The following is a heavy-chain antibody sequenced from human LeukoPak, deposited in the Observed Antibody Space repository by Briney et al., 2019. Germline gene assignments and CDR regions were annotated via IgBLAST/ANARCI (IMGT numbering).Heavy chain of an antibody. CDR1: GASISGYY. J-gene: IGHJ5*02. V-gene: IGHV4-59*01. CDR3: AADIVVVPAAMGGLAHDILTGYTPP. D-gene: IGHD2-2*01. Sequence: PSETLSLTCRVSGASISGYYWSWIRQPPGKGLEWIGHMYYSGGTTYNPSLKSRVSISLDTSKKHFSLKLSSVTAADTAVYYCAADIVVVPAAMGGLAHDILTGYTPPWGQGTLVTVSS. CDR2: MYYSGGT.